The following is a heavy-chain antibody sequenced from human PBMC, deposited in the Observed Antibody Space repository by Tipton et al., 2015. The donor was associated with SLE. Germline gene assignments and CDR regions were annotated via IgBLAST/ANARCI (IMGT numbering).Heavy chain of an antibody. CDR3: ATQGYYDSSFDY. J-gene: IGHJ4*02. D-gene: IGHD3-16*01. Sequence: TLSLTCTVSGGSISSGGYYWTWIRQLPGKGLEWIGYIYYSGNTYYNPSLGSRLTISVDTSKNQFSLKLSSVTAADTAVYYCATQGYYDSSFDYWGQGTLVTASS. CDR2: IYYSGNT. V-gene: IGHV4-31*03. CDR1: GGSISSGGYY.